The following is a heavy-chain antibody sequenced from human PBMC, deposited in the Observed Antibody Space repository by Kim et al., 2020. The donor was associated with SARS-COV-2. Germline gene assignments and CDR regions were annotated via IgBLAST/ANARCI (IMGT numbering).Heavy chain of an antibody. D-gene: IGHD3-16*01. CDR3: AKVGLESFDY. Sequence: GGSLRLSCAASGFTFSSYGMHWVRQAPGKGLEWVAVISYDGSNKYYADSVKGRFTISRDNSKNTLYLQMNSLRAEDTAVYYCAKVGLESFDYWGQGTLGTVSS. V-gene: IGHV3-30*18. J-gene: IGHJ4*02. CDR1: GFTFSSYG. CDR2: ISYDGSNK.